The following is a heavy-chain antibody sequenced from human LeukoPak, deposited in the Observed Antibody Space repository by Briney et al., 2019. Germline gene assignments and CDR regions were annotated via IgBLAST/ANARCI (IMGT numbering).Heavy chain of an antibody. V-gene: IGHV5-51*01. CDR2: SYPGDSDT. CDR1: GYSFTSYW. Sequence: GESLKISCKGSGYSFTSYWIGGVRQMPGKGLEWMGISYPGDSDTRYSPSFQGQVTISADKSISTAYLQWSSLKASDTAMYYCARRSDYYDSSGYYAPDMYNWFDPWGQGTLVTVSS. J-gene: IGHJ5*02. D-gene: IGHD3-22*01. CDR3: ARRSDYYDSSGYYAPDMYNWFDP.